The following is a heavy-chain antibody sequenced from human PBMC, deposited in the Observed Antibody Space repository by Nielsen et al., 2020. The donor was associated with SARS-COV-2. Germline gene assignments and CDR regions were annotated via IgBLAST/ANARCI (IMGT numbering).Heavy chain of an antibody. Sequence: GSLRLSCAASGFTFSSYAMHWVRQAPGKGLEWVAVISYGGSNKYYADSVKGRFTISRDNSKNTLYLQMNSLRAEDTAVYYCARLGCSSTSCYNGGAFDIWGQGTMVTVSS. CDR1: GFTFSSYA. CDR3: ARLGCSSTSCYNGGAFDI. CDR2: ISYGGSNK. J-gene: IGHJ3*02. V-gene: IGHV3-30-3*01. D-gene: IGHD2-2*02.